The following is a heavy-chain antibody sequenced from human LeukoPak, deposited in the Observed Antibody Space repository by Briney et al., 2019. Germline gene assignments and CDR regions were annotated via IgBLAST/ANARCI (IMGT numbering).Heavy chain of an antibody. CDR1: GDSISSGGYF. CDR2: ISHYENA. Sequence: PSETLSLTCTVSGDSISSGGYFWSWIRQPPGKGLEWIGYISHYENAYYNPSLSSRVTMSVDRSKNQFSLKLSSVTAADTAVYYCATRRGVCSSTSCFDYWGQGTLVTVSS. V-gene: IGHV4-30-2*01. J-gene: IGHJ4*02. CDR3: ATRRGVCSSTSCFDY. D-gene: IGHD2-2*01.